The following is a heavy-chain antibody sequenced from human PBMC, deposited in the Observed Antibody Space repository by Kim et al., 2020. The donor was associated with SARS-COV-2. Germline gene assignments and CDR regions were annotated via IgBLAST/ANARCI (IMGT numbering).Heavy chain of an antibody. CDR2: YGAEEGRT. Sequence: ASVKVSCKVSGYSLTELSMHWVRQAPGKGLEWMGGYGAEEGRTVYAQKFQGRVTMTEDTSTDTAYMELTSLRSEDTAVYYCATGTYCASGSHPFWGLGTLVTVSS. CDR1: GYSLTELS. D-gene: IGHD3-10*01. V-gene: IGHV1-24*01. CDR3: ATGTYCASGSHPF. J-gene: IGHJ4*02.